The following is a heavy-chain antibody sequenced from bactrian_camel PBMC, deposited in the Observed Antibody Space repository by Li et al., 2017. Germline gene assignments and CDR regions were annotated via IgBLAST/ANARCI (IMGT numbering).Heavy chain of an antibody. CDR1: KHTIGTYC. V-gene: IGHV3S55*01. Sequence: QVQLVESGGGSVQAGGSLKLSCTVSKHTIGTYCMGWFRQAPGKEREGVAAVDIDGSTSYADSVKGPFTISKDNAKNTLYLQMNSLKPEDTAVYYCATGREQYHMYWGQGTQVTVS. J-gene: IGHJ4*01. CDR2: VDIDGST. CDR3: ATGREQYHMY. D-gene: IGHD5*01.